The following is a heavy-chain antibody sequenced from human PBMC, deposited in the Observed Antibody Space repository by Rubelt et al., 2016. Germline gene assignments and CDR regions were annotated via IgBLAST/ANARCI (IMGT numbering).Heavy chain of an antibody. CDR1: GFTFSNYW. J-gene: IGHJ4*02. V-gene: IGHV3-74*01. Sequence: GGSLRLSCAASGFTFSNYWMHWVRQAPGKGLVWVSRINPDGTYTSYADSVKGRFTIPRDNAKNTLYLQMNSLRDEDTAVYYCARGSYYFDYWGQGTLVTVSS. CDR2: INPDGTYT. D-gene: IGHD2-21*01. CDR3: ARGSYYFDY.